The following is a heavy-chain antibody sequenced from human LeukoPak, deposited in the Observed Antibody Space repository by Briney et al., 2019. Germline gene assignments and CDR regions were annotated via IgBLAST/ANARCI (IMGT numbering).Heavy chain of an antibody. V-gene: IGHV4-59*01. D-gene: IGHD3-10*01. CDR2: IYYSGST. Sequence: KASETLSLTCTVSGGSISSYYWNWIRQPPGKGLEWIGYIYYSGSTNYNPSLKSRVTISVDTSKNQFSLKLSSVTAADTAVHYCARVDGLIDYWGQGTLVTVSS. CDR1: GGSISSYY. J-gene: IGHJ4*02. CDR3: ARVDGLIDY.